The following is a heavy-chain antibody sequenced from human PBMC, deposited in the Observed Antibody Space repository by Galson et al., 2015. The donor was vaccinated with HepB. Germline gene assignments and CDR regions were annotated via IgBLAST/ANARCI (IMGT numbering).Heavy chain of an antibody. CDR3: ARGYCSGGSCPNLDY. Sequence: SLRLSCAASGFTFSSYGMHWVRQAPGKGLEWVAVIWYDGSNKYYADSVKGRFTISRDNSKNTLYLQMNSLRAEDTAVYYCARGYCSGGSCPNLDYWGQGTLVTVSS. J-gene: IGHJ4*02. CDR1: GFTFSSYG. CDR2: IWYDGSNK. D-gene: IGHD2-15*01. V-gene: IGHV3-33*01.